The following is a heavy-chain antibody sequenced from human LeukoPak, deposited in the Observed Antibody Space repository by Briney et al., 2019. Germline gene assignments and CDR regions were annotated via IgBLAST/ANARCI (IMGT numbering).Heavy chain of an antibody. Sequence: SDTLSLPCTVSGGSISRRGYYWSSIRQHPGKGVEWIEYFYYSGSTYYNPSLKSRVTISVDTSKNHFSLKMSSVTAADTAVYYCARDVLDTAMVKGDAFDICGQGQRVTVSS. D-gene: IGHD5-18*01. CDR2: FYYSGST. CDR1: GGSISRRGYY. J-gene: IGHJ3*02. V-gene: IGHV4-31*03. CDR3: ARDVLDTAMVKGDAFDI.